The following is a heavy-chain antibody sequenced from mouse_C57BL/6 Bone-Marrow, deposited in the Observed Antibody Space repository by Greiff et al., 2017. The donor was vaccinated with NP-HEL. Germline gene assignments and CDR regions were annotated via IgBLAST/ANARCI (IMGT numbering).Heavy chain of an antibody. CDR1: GFTFSNYW. Sequence: EVKLVESGGGLVQPGGSMKLSCVASGFTFSNYWMNWVRQSPEKGLEWVAQIRLKSDNYATHYAESVKGRFTISRDDSKSIVYLQMNNLRAEDTGIYYCTEFSFYAMDYWGQGTSVTVSS. D-gene: IGHD1-2*01. J-gene: IGHJ4*01. CDR2: IRLKSDNYAT. CDR3: TEFSFYAMDY. V-gene: IGHV6-3*01.